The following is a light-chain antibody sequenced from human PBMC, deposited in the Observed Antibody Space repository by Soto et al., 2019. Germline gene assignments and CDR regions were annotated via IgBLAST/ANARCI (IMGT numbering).Light chain of an antibody. CDR1: SSNIGSNT. CDR3: PAGDDTLIGFV. V-gene: IGLV1-44*01. CDR2: TNN. Sequence: QSVLTQPPSASGAPGQRVTISCSGSSSNIGSNTVNWYQQLPGTAPKLLIYTNNQRPSGVRDRFSGSRSGTSASLAISGLQSEDEADYYWPAGDDTLIGFVFGNATKLTV. J-gene: IGLJ1*01.